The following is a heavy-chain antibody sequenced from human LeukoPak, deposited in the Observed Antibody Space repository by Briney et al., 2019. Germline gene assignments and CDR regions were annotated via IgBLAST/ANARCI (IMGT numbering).Heavy chain of an antibody. CDR2: IYRGGNT. J-gene: IGHJ4*02. D-gene: IGHD6-19*01. CDR1: GFTVSSNY. V-gene: IGHV3-66*02. Sequence: GGSLRLSCAASGFTVSSNYMSWVRQAPGKGLEGVSVIYRGGNTYYADSVKGRFTISRDDSKNTLYLQMNSLRAEDTAVYYCARDEGGWNFDYWGQGTLVTVSS. CDR3: ARDEGGWNFDY.